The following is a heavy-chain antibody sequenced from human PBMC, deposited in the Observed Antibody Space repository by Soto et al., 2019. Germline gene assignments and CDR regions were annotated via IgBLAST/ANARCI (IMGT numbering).Heavy chain of an antibody. J-gene: IGHJ6*02. CDR3: ARDRSITIFGVVIMGYYGMDV. V-gene: IGHV1-46*01. D-gene: IGHD3-3*01. CDR2: INPSGGST. CDR1: GSTFTSYY. Sequence: ASVKVSCKASGSTFTSYYMHWVRQAPGQGLEWMGIINPSGGSTSYAQKFQGRVTMTRDTSTSTVYMELSSLRSEDTAVYYCARDRSITIFGVVIMGYYGMDVWGQGTTVTVSS.